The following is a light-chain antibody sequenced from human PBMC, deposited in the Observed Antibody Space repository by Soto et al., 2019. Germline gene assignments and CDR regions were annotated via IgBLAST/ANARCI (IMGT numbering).Light chain of an antibody. J-gene: IGKJ1*01. V-gene: IGKV1-5*03. CDR1: QSIGSY. CDR2: KAS. CDR3: QQYNSYSWT. Sequence: DIQMTQSPSTLSASVGDRVTITCRASQSIGSYLAWYRQKPGKAPKVLIYKASSLESGVPSRFSGRGSGTEFTLTISSLQPDDFATYYCQQYNSYSWTFGQGTKVEIK.